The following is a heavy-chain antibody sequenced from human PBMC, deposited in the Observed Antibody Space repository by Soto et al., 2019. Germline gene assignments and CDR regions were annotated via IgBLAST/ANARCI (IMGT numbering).Heavy chain of an antibody. CDR2: IYHSGST. V-gene: IGHV4-31*09. J-gene: IGHJ4*02. CDR1: GGSISSGGYY. D-gene: IGHD6-19*01. Sequence: SETLSLTCTVSGGSISSGGYYWSWIRQHPGKGLEWIGYIYHSGSTYYNPSLKSRVTISVDRSKNQFSLKLSSVTAADTAVYYCASAGGLGAVAADYWGQGTLVTVSP. CDR3: ASAGGLGAVAADY.